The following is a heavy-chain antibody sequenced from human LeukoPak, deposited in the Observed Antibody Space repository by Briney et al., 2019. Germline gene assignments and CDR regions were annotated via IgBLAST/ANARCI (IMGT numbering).Heavy chain of an antibody. CDR2: ISAYNGNT. CDR3: ARVSSSWTHYYYYYMDV. Sequence: ASVKVSCKASGYTFTSYGISWVRQAPGQGLEWMGWISAYNGNTNYAQKFQGRVTITRNTSISTAYMELSSLRSEDTAVYYCARVSSSWTHYYYYYMDVWGKGTTVTVSS. J-gene: IGHJ6*03. CDR1: GYTFTSYG. V-gene: IGHV1-18*01. D-gene: IGHD6-13*01.